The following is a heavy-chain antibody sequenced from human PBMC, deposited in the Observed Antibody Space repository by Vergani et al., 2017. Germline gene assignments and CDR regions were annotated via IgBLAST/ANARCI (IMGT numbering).Heavy chain of an antibody. J-gene: IGHJ5*02. CDR1: GGSISSYY. CDR3: ARGFYDFWSGVNPGGFDP. CDR2: IYYSGST. D-gene: IGHD3-3*01. Sequence: QVQLQESGPGLVKPSETLSLTCTVSGGSISSYYWSWIRQPPGKGLEWIGYIYYSGSTNYNPSLKSRVTISVDTSKNQFSLKLSSVTAADTAVYYCARGFYDFWSGVNPGGFDPWGQGTLVTVSS. V-gene: IGHV4-59*01.